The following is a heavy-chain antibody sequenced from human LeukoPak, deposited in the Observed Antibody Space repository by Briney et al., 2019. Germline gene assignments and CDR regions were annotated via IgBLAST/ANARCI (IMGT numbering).Heavy chain of an antibody. J-gene: IGHJ4*02. CDR3: ARDGSGSYYRD. Sequence: SETLSLTCAVYGGSFSGYYWSWIRQPPGKGLEWIGEINHSGSTNYNPSLKSRVTISVDTSKNQFSLKLSSVTAADTAVYCCARDGSGSYYRDWGQGTLVTVSS. V-gene: IGHV4-34*01. CDR2: INHSGST. D-gene: IGHD3-10*01. CDR1: GGSFSGYY.